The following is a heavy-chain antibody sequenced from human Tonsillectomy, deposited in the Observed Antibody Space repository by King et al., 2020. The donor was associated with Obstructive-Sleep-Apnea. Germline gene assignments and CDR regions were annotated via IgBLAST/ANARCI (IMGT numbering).Heavy chain of an antibody. D-gene: IGHD6-13*01. CDR1: GFSFSDYN. J-gene: IGHJ6*02. V-gene: IGHV3-21*01. CDR3: ARAYSTSWNYYYGVDV. Sequence: VQLVESGGGLVKPGGSLRLSCAASGFSFSDYNFNWVRQAPGKGLEWVSAISRSSSYMYYADPVKGRFTISRDDAKQSVYLQMNSLRAEDTALYYCARAYSTSWNYYYGVDVWGQGTTVTVSS. CDR2: ISRSSSYM.